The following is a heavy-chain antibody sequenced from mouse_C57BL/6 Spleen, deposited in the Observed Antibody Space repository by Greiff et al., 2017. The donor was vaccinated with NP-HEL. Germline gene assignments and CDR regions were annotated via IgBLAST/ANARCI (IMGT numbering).Heavy chain of an antibody. Sequence: SGAELVRPGASVTLSCKASGYTFTDYEMHWVKQTPVHGLEWIGAIDPETGGTAYTQKFKGKAILTADKSSSTAYMELRSLTSEDSAVYYCTRDGSITFAYWGQGTLVTVSA. CDR2: IDPETGGT. CDR3: TRDGSITFAY. V-gene: IGHV1-15*01. J-gene: IGHJ3*01. CDR1: GYTFTDYE. D-gene: IGHD1-1*01.